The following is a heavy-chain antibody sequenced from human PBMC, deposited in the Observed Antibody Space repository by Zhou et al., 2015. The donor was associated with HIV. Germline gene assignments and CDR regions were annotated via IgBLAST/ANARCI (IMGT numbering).Heavy chain of an antibody. CDR3: TTDVIEFSSGRVVDF. J-gene: IGHJ4*02. CDR1: GKTLTDLP. V-gene: IGHV1-24*01. Sequence: QVQLVQSGAEVKKPGASLKVSCKVSGKTLTDLPMHWVRQAPGKGLEWLGGFTPEDGETIYSQKFQGRITMTEDTSTDTAYLELGSLTSDDTAVYYCTTDVIEFSSGRVVDFWGQGTLVTVSS. D-gene: IGHD1-26*01. CDR2: FTPEDGET.